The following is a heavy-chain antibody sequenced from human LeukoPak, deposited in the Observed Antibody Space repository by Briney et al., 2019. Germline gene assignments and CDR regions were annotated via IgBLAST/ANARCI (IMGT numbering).Heavy chain of an antibody. V-gene: IGHV1-18*01. D-gene: IGHD3-10*01. CDR1: GYSFTSYG. J-gene: IGHJ6*02. CDR2: VSAYDGST. CDR3: ARGGRDGMDV. Sequence: ASVKVSCKASGYSFTSYGFTWVRRAPGQGLEWMGWVSAYDGSTNYAQKIRGRVTMTTDASKNTVYMELRSLRFDDTAVYYCARGGRDGMDVWGQGTTVTVSS.